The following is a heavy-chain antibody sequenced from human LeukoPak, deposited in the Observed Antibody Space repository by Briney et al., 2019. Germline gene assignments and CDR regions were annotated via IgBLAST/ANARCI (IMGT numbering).Heavy chain of an antibody. CDR2: IYYSGST. D-gene: IGHD4-17*01. CDR3: ARAWDGDYPPAFDY. Sequence: PSETLSLTCTVSGGSISSYYWSWIRQPPGKGLEWIGYIYYSGSTNYNPSLKGRVTISVDTSKNQFSLKLSSVTAADTAVYYCARAWDGDYPPAFDYWGQGTLVTVSS. J-gene: IGHJ4*02. CDR1: GGSISSYY. V-gene: IGHV4-59*01.